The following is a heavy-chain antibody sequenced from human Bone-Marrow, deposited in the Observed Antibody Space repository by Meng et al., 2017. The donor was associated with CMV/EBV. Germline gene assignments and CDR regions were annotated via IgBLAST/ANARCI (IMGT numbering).Heavy chain of an antibody. V-gene: IGHV3-30*04. D-gene: IGHD6-6*01. CDR3: ARELEYSSSFDY. CDR1: GFTFSTYA. CDR2: ISYDGSNK. J-gene: IGHJ4*02. Sequence: SLKISCAASGFTFSTYAMHWVRQAPGKGLEWVAVISYDGSNKYYADSVKGRFTISRDNSKNTLYLQMNSLRAEDTAVYYCARELEYSSSFDYWGQGTLVTVSS.